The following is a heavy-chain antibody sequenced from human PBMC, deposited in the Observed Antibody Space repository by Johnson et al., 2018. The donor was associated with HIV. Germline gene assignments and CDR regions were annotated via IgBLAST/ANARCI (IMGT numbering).Heavy chain of an antibody. CDR2: IKSKTDGGTT. Sequence: EKLVESGGGLVKPGGSLRLSCAASGFTFSNAWMSWVRQAPGKGLEWVGRIKSKTDGGTTDYAAPVKGRFTISRDDSKNTLYLQMNSLKTEDTAVYYCTTGSLVANDAFDIWGQGTMVTVSS. CDR1: GFTFSNAW. J-gene: IGHJ3*02. V-gene: IGHV3-15*01. D-gene: IGHD5-12*01. CDR3: TTGSLVANDAFDI.